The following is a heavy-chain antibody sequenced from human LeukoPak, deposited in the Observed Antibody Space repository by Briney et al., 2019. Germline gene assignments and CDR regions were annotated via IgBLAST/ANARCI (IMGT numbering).Heavy chain of an antibody. J-gene: IGHJ4*02. CDR2: INPSGGST. D-gene: IGHD3-22*01. CDR1: GYTFTSYY. V-gene: IGHV1-46*01. CDR3: ASGTMLLPDY. Sequence: ASVKVSCKASGYTFTSYYMHWVRQAPGQGLEWMGIINPSGGSTSYAQKFQGRVTMTRDTSTSTAYMELRSLRSDDTAVYYCASGTMLLPDYWGQGTLVTVSS.